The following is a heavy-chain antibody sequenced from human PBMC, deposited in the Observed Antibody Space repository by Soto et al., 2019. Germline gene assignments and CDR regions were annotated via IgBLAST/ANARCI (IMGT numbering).Heavy chain of an antibody. V-gene: IGHV1-18*01. J-gene: IGHJ5*02. CDR3: ARKSSSSYWFDP. D-gene: IGHD6-6*01. CDR2: ISTYNGHT. Sequence: EASVKVSCKASGYTFFSYGISWVRQAPGQGLEWMGWISTYNGHTSYAQNLQGRVTMTTDTSTRTAYMELRSPRSDDTAVYYCARKSSSSYWFDPWGQGTLVTVSS. CDR1: GYTFFSYG.